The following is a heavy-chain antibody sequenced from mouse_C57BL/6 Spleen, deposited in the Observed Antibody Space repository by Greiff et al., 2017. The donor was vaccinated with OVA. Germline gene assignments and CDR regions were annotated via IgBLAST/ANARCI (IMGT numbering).Heavy chain of an antibody. J-gene: IGHJ3*01. CDR1: GYSITSGYY. Sequence: EVQLQQSGPGLVKPSQSLSLTCSVTGYSITSGYYWNWIRQLPGNKLEWMGYISYDGSNNYNPSLKNRISITRDTSKNQFFLKLNSVTTEDTATYYCARKSPDYYGSSYGAYWGQGTLVTVSA. CDR2: ISYDGSN. D-gene: IGHD1-1*01. V-gene: IGHV3-6*01. CDR3: ARKSPDYYGSSYGAY.